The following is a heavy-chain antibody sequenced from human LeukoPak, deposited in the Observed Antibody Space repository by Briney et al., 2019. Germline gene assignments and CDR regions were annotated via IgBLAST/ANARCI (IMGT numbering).Heavy chain of an antibody. CDR2: IYHSGST. V-gene: IGHV4-4*02. CDR1: GGSISSSNW. D-gene: IGHD2-8*01. J-gene: IGHJ4*02. Sequence: PSGTLSVTCAVSGGSISSSNWWSWVRPPPGKGLEWIGEIYHSGSTNYNPSLKSRVTISVDTSKNQFSLKLSSVTAADTAVYYCARGYCTNAVCSLGPTQAWGQGTLVTVSS. CDR3: ARGYCTNAVCSLGPTQA.